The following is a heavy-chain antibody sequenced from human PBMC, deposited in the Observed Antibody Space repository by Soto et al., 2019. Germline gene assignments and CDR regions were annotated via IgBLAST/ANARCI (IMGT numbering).Heavy chain of an antibody. CDR3: ARDEGARYDILTGYHYNWFDP. CDR2: IYYSGST. D-gene: IGHD3-9*01. CDR1: GGSISSYY. Sequence: SETLSLTCTVSGGSISSYYWSWIRQPPGKGLEWIGYIYYSGSTNYNPSLKSRVTISVDTSKNQFSLKLSSVTAADTAVYYCARDEGARYDILTGYHYNWFDPWGQGTLVT. J-gene: IGHJ5*02. V-gene: IGHV4-59*01.